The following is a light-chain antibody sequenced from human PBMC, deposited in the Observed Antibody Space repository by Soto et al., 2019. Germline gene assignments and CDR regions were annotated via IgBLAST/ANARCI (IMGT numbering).Light chain of an antibody. J-gene: IGKJ2*01. CDR3: HQYNSWPPGT. Sequence: IVLTQSPATLSSFPGDRVTLSCRASQYINTRLAWYQHRPGQAPRLXIYQTSIRANGIPARFSGSGSGTELTLTISSLQSEDFALYYCHQYNSWPPGTFGQGTQVDIK. CDR1: QYINTR. CDR2: QTS. V-gene: IGKV3-15*01.